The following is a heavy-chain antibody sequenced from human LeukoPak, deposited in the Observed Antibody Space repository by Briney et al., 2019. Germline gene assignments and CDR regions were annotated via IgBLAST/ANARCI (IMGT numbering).Heavy chain of an antibody. V-gene: IGHV3-48*01. CDR1: GFTFSSYE. CDR3: ARDYYDSSGYSLNYYYYYYMDV. J-gene: IGHJ6*03. D-gene: IGHD3-22*01. CDR2: ISSSSSTI. Sequence: GGSLRLSCAASGFTFSSYEMNWVRQAPGKGLEWVSYISSSSSTIYYADSVKGRFTISRDNAKNSLYLQMNSLRAEDTAVYYCARDYYDSSGYSLNYYYYYYMDVWGKGTTVTVSS.